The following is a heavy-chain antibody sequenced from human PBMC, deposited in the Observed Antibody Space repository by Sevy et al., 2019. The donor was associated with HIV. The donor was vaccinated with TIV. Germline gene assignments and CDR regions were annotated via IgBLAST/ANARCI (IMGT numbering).Heavy chain of an antibody. CDR3: ANDFARSRHY. J-gene: IGHJ4*02. D-gene: IGHD1-1*01. CDR2: TDPDGNQR. V-gene: IGHV3-7*01. Sequence: GGSLRLSCVASGFTFSTYWLSWVRQAPGKGLEWVANTDPDGNQRYYVDSVKGRFTISRDNAKNSLYLQMNSLRAEDTAIYCCANDFARSRHYWGQGTLVTVSS. CDR1: GFTFSTYW.